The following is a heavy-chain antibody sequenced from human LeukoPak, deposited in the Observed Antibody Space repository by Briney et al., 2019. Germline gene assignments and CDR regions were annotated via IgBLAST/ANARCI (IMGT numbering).Heavy chain of an antibody. D-gene: IGHD2-15*01. CDR2: INPSGGST. CDR3: ARSNPFNCSGGSCYPKYAFDI. Sequence: ASVKVSCKASGYTFTSDYMHWVRQAPGEGLEWMGMINPSGGSTSYTQKFQGRVTMTRDTSTSTVYMELSSLRSEDTAVYYCARSNPFNCSGGSCYPKYAFDIWGQGTMVTVSS. V-gene: IGHV1-46*01. J-gene: IGHJ3*02. CDR1: GYTFTSDY.